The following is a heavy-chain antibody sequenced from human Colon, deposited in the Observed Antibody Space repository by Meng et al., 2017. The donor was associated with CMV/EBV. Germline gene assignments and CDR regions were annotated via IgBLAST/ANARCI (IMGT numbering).Heavy chain of an antibody. CDR3: ARDPGDGSD. Sequence: GGSLRLSCAASGFTFSYHSMNWVRQAPGKGLEWVASISSNTHYKYYTDSVKGRFTLSRDNAQDSLFLQMDSLRAEDTAVYYCARDPGDGSDWGQGTLVTVSS. J-gene: IGHJ4*02. D-gene: IGHD2-15*01. V-gene: IGHV3-21*01. CDR1: GFTFSYHS. CDR2: ISSNTHYK.